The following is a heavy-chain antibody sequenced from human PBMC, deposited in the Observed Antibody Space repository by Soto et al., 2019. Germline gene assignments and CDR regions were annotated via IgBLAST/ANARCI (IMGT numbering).Heavy chain of an antibody. Sequence: SETLSLTCTVSGGSMSIGDYYGSWISQPPGKGLEWIGYIYYSGSTYYNPSLKSRVTISVDTSKNQFSLKLSSVTAADTAVYYCARVSSRMINAFGIWGQGTMVTVSS. D-gene: IGHD3-16*01. CDR2: IYYSGST. V-gene: IGHV4-30-4*01. CDR3: ARVSSRMINAFGI. J-gene: IGHJ3*02. CDR1: GGSMSIGDYY.